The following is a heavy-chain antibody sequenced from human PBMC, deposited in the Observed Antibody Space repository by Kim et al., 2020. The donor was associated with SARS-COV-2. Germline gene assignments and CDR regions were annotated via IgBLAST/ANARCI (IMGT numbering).Heavy chain of an antibody. CDR2: IYYSGST. J-gene: IGHJ4*01. CDR1: GGSISSSSYY. CDR3: AREHDYGEEGYYFDY. D-gene: IGHD4-17*01. Sequence: SETLSLTCTVSGGSISSSSYYWGWIRQPPGKGLEWIGSIYYSGSTYYNPSLKSRVTISVDTSKNQFSLKLSSVTAADTAVYYCAREHDYGEEGYYFDYWG. V-gene: IGHV4-39*07.